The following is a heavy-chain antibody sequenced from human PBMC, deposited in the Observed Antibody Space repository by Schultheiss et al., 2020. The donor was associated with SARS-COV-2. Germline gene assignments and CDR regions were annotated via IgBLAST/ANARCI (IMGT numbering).Heavy chain of an antibody. CDR1: GYVFMNFG. J-gene: IGHJ2*01. CDR3: AREGPLATHWYFDL. Sequence: ASVKVSCKASGYVFMNFGITWVRLAPGQGLQWMGWINPSSGDTNEAQRFQGRVTMTRDTSISTAYMALNRLRSDDTAVYYCAREGPLATHWYFDLWGRGTLVTVSS. CDR2: INPSSGDT. V-gene: IGHV1-2*02. D-gene: IGHD3-3*02.